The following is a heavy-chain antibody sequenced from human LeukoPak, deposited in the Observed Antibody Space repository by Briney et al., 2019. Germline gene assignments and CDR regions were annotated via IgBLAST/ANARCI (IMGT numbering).Heavy chain of an antibody. CDR2: IKNKTDGGTT. CDR1: GFTFSNAW. J-gene: IGHJ3*02. Sequence: PGGSLRLSCAASGFTFSNAWMTWVRQAPGKGLEWVGRIKNKTDGGTTDYAAPVKGRFAISRDDSQNTLYPQMNSLKTEDTAVYYCTTDLGITMVRGVVGDAFDIWGQGTMVTVSS. V-gene: IGHV3-15*01. D-gene: IGHD3-10*01. CDR3: TTDLGITMVRGVVGDAFDI.